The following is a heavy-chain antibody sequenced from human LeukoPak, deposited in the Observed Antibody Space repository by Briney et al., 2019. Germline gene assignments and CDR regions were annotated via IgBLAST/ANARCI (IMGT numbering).Heavy chain of an antibody. V-gene: IGHV1-2*02. Sequence: GASVKVSFKASGYTFTGYYMRWVRQAPGQGLECIGWINPSSGGTNNAQKFQGRVTLTRDTSISTAYMELSRLTSDDTAVYYCARGGTDGYNLDYWGQGTLVTVSS. CDR2: INPSSGGT. J-gene: IGHJ4*02. CDR1: GYTFTGYY. D-gene: IGHD5-24*01. CDR3: ARGGTDGYNLDY.